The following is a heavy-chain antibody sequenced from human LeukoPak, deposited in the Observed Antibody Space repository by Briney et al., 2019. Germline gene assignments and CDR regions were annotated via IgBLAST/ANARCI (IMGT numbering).Heavy chain of an antibody. D-gene: IGHD4-17*01. Sequence: GGSLRLSCAASGFTFSDYYMSWIRQAPGKGLEWVSYISSSGSTIYYADAVKGRFTISRDNAKNSLYLQMNSLRAEDTAVYYCARDSGTTSLYDYGDYYYGMDVWGQGTTVTVSS. CDR3: ARDSGTTSLYDYGDYYYGMDV. V-gene: IGHV3-11*01. CDR2: ISSSGSTI. CDR1: GFTFSDYY. J-gene: IGHJ6*02.